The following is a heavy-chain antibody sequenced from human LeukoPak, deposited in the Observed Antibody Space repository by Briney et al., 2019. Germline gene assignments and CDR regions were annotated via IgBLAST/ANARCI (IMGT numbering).Heavy chain of an antibody. CDR1: GFTFSDYY. J-gene: IGHJ6*03. CDR3: ASPSSFQNIVVVPAARRNYYYYMDV. V-gene: IGHV3-11*04. D-gene: IGHD2-2*01. CDR2: ISSSGSTI. Sequence: GGSLRLSCAASGFTFSDYYMSWIRQAPGKGLEWVSYISSSGSTIYYADSVKGRFTISRDNAQNSLYLQMNSLRAEDTAVYYCASPSSFQNIVVVPAARRNYYYYMDVWGKGTTVTVSS.